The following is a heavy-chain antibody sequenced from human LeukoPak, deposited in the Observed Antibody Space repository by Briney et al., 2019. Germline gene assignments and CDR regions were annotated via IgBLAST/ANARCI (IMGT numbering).Heavy chain of an antibody. J-gene: IGHJ4*02. CDR2: IYAGDSDT. CDR1: GYSFINYW. Sequence: GESLKISCKGSGYSFINYWIGWVRQLPVKGLEWMGIIYAGDSDTRYSPSFQGQVTISADKSISTAYLQWSSLKASDTAMYYCARGGPSYALDYWGQGTLVTVSS. CDR3: ARGGPSYALDY. D-gene: IGHD3-16*01. V-gene: IGHV5-51*01.